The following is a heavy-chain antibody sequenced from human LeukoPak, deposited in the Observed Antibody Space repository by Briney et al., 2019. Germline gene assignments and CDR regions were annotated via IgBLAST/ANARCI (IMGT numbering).Heavy chain of an antibody. CDR2: IYYSGST. Sequence: SETLSLTCTVSGGSISSYYWTWIRQPPGEGLECIGYIYYSGSTNYNPSLKSRATISLDTSKNHFSLNLSSVTAADTAVYYCARGARYCSSTSCFRYYFDYWGQGTLVTVSS. D-gene: IGHD2-2*01. J-gene: IGHJ4*02. CDR3: ARGARYCSSTSCFRYYFDY. CDR1: GGSISSYY. V-gene: IGHV4-59*01.